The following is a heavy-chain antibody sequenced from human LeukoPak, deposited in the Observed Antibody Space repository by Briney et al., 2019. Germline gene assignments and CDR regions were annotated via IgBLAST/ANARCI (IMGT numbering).Heavy chain of an antibody. D-gene: IGHD6-13*01. CDR1: GGSISSGDYY. V-gene: IGHV4-30-4*01. J-gene: IGHJ3*02. CDR3: ARQLAAALVPTVAFDI. Sequence: SETLSLTCTVSGGSISSGDYYWSWIRQPPGKGLEWIGHIYYSGSTYYKPSLKSRSTISVDTSKNQFSLKLSSVTAADTAVYYCARQLAAALVPTVAFDIWGQGTMVTVSS. CDR2: IYYSGST.